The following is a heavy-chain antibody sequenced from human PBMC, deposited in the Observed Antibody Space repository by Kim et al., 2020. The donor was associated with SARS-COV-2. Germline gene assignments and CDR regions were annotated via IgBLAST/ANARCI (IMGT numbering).Heavy chain of an antibody. J-gene: IGHJ6*02. Sequence: GGSLRLSCAVSGFTFSSYAMHWVRQAPGKGLERVAVISYDGSNKYYADSVKGRFTISRENSKNTLYLQMNSLRAEDTAVYYCARDRSGNYYYGMDVWGQGTTVTVSS. V-gene: IGHV3-30*04. CDR3: ARDRSGNYYYGMDV. CDR2: ISYDGSNK. CDR1: GFTFSSYA. D-gene: IGHD3-10*01.